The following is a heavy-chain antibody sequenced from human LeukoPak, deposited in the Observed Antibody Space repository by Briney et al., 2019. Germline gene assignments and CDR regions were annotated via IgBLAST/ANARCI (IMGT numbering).Heavy chain of an antibody. V-gene: IGHV3-48*01. D-gene: IGHD3-16*02. CDR3: AGAYDYVWGSYRPYYFDY. J-gene: IGHJ4*02. CDR1: GFTFSSYS. CDR2: ISSSSSTI. Sequence: GGSLRLSCAASGFTFSSYSMNWVRQAPGKGLEWVSYISSSSSTIYCADSVKGRFTISRDNAKNSLYLQMNSLRAEDTAVYYCAGAYDYVWGSYRPYYFDYWGQGTLVTVSS.